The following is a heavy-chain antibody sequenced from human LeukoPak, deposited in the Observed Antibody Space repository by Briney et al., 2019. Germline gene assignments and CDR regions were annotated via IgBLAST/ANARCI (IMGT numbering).Heavy chain of an antibody. V-gene: IGHV1-46*01. Sequence: ASVKVSCKASGYTFASYYMHWVRQAPGQGLEWMGIINPSGGSTSYAQKFQGRVTMTRDTSTSTVYMELSSLRSEDTAVYYCARVGRYDSSGYYYLDALDIWGQGTMVTVSS. CDR1: GYTFASYY. CDR3: ARVGRYDSSGYYYLDALDI. D-gene: IGHD3-22*01. J-gene: IGHJ3*02. CDR2: INPSGGST.